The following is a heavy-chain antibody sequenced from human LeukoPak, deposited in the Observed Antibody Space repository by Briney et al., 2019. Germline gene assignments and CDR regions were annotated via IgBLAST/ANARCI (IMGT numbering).Heavy chain of an antibody. Sequence: SETLSLTCAVYGGSFSGYYWSWIRQPPGKGLEWIGEINHSGSTNYNPSLKSRVTISVGTSKDQFSLKLSSVTAADTAVYYCARFIAVAGQYYFDYWGQGTLVTVSS. D-gene: IGHD6-19*01. CDR3: ARFIAVAGQYYFDY. J-gene: IGHJ4*02. CDR2: INHSGST. CDR1: GGSFSGYY. V-gene: IGHV4-34*01.